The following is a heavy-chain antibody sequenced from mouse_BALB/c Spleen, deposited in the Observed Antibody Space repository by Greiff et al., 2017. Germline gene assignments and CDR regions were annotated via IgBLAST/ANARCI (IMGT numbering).Heavy chain of an antibody. CDR2: INPSTGYT. D-gene: IGHD2-4*01. Sequence: QVHVKQSGAELAKPGASVKMSCKASGYTFTSYWMHWVKQRPGQGLEWIGYINPSTGYTEYNQKFKDKATLTADKSSSTAYMQLSSLTSEDSAVYYCARWGIKKAMDYWGQGTSVTVSS. V-gene: IGHV1-7*01. CDR3: ARWGIKKAMDY. J-gene: IGHJ4*01. CDR1: GYTFTSYW.